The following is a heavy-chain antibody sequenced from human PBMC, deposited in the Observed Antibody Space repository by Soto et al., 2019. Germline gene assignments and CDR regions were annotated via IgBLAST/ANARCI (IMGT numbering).Heavy chain of an antibody. J-gene: IGHJ4*02. Sequence: SVKVSCKASGGTFSSYAISWVRQAPGQGLEWMGGIIPIFGTANYAQKFQGRVTITADESTSTAYMEPSSLRSEDTAVYYCARGRVVTGPIDYWGQGTLVTVSS. CDR3: ARGRVVTGPIDY. D-gene: IGHD2-15*01. CDR1: GGTFSSYA. V-gene: IGHV1-69*13. CDR2: IIPIFGTA.